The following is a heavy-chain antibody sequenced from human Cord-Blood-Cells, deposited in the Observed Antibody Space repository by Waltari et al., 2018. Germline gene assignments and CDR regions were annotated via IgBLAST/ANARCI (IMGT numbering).Heavy chain of an antibody. CDR1: GGSISSSSYY. D-gene: IGHD6-13*01. V-gene: IGHV4-39*01. CDR2: IYYSGST. Sequence: QLQLQESGPGLVKPSETLSLTCTVSGGSISSSSYYWGWTRQPPGKGLEWIGSIYYSGSTYYNPSLKSRVTISVDTSKNQFSLKLSSVTAADTAVYYCARGAIAAADDAFDIWDQGTMVTVSS. CDR3: ARGAIAAADDAFDI. J-gene: IGHJ3*02.